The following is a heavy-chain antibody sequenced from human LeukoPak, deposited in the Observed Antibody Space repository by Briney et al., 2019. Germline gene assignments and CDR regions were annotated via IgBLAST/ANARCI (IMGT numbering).Heavy chain of an antibody. Sequence: SVKVSCKASGGTFSSYAISWVRQAPGQGLEWMGGIIPIFGTANYAQKFQGRVTITADESTSTAYMELSSLRSEDTAVYYCARGLPPRRNYDSSGYYSYYFDFWGQGTLVTVSS. D-gene: IGHD3-22*01. V-gene: IGHV1-69*13. CDR1: GGTFSSYA. CDR3: ARGLPPRRNYDSSGYYSYYFDF. CDR2: IIPIFGTA. J-gene: IGHJ4*02.